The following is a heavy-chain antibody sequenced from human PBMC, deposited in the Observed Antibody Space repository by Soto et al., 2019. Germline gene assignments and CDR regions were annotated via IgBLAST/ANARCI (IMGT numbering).Heavy chain of an antibody. D-gene: IGHD6-19*01. V-gene: IGHV4-61*01. CDR3: ARLVFSIGYNNLDY. CDR2: IYYSGST. J-gene: IGHJ4*02. Sequence: QVQLQESGPGLVKPSETLSLTCTVSGGSVSSGTYSWSWIRQPPGKGLEWIGCIYYSGSTNYHPSLKTGVTISVDTSMNQFSLKLRSVTAADTAGYYCARLVFSIGYNNLDYLGQGTLVTVSS. CDR1: GGSVSSGTYS.